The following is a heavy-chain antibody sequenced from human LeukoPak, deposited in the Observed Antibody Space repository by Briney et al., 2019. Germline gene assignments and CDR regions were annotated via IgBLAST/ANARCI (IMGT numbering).Heavy chain of an antibody. Sequence: SETLSLTCTVSGYSISGGYYWGWVRPPPGKGLEWIASIYHNGNIFYNPSLKSRVTMSVDTSKNQFFLNLRSVTAADTAVYYCARVRGDPRYYFDYWGQGTLVTVSS. D-gene: IGHD3-10*01. J-gene: IGHJ4*02. V-gene: IGHV4-38-2*02. CDR2: IYHNGNI. CDR3: ARVRGDPRYYFDY. CDR1: GYSISGGYY.